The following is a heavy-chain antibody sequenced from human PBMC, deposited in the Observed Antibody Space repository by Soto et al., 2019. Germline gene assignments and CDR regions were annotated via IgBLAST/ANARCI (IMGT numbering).Heavy chain of an antibody. V-gene: IGHV4-4*02. CDR3: ARREEQWLNDFDY. J-gene: IGHJ4*02. CDR1: GGSISSSNW. CDR2: IYHSGST. D-gene: IGHD6-19*01. Sequence: SSETLSLTCAVSGGSISSSNWWSWVRQFPGKGLEWIGEIYHSGSTNYNPSLKSRVTISVDTSKNHFSLKLTVVTAADTAVYYCARREEQWLNDFDYWGQGTLVTVSS.